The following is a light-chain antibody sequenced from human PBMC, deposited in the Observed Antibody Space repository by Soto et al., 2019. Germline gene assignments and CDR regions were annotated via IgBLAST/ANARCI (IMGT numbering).Light chain of an antibody. CDR2: GNS. CDR3: QSYDSSLNGSSVV. Sequence: QSVLTQPPSVSGAPGQRVTISCTGSSSNIGAGYDVHWYQQLPGTAPKLLIYGNSNRPSGVPDRFSGSKSGTSASLAITGLQAEDEADYYCQSYDSSLNGSSVVFGGRTKLTVL. V-gene: IGLV1-40*01. J-gene: IGLJ2*01. CDR1: SSNIGAGYD.